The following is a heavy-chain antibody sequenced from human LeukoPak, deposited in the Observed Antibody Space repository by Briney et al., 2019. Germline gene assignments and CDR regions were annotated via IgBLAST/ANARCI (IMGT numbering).Heavy chain of an antibody. CDR2: INFGDSET. D-gene: IGHD1-26*01. CDR3: ATRPYAGSPNWYDP. J-gene: IGHJ5*02. CDR1: GHSFTNHW. V-gene: IGHV5-51*01. Sequence: GESLKISCKASGHSFTNHWIGWVRQMPGIGLEWVGIINFGDSETLYSPSFQGQVTISLDKSISTTYLQWRSLKASDTATYYCATRPYAGSPNWYDPWGQGTLVTVSS.